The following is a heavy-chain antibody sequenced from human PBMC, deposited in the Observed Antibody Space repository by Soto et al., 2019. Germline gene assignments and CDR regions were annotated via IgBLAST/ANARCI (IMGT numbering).Heavy chain of an antibody. CDR1: GFSLSNARMG. CDR3: ARIREGASMDV. CDR2: IFSNDEK. V-gene: IGHV2-26*01. J-gene: IGHJ6*02. Sequence: QVTLKESGPVLVKPTETLTLTCTVSGFSLSNARMGVSWIRQPPGKALEWLAHIFSNDEKSYSTSLKSRLTIPNDTSKRQVVLTMTNMAPVDTATYYCARIREGASMDVWGQGTTVTVSS.